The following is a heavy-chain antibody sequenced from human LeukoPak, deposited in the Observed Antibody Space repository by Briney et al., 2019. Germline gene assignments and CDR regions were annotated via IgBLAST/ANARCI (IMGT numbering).Heavy chain of an antibody. CDR3: ARTHSSWYSDNAFDI. D-gene: IGHD6-13*01. CDR2: IYTSGST. J-gene: IGHJ3*02. V-gene: IGHV4-4*07. Sequence: PSEALSLTCAVSGGSISSYYWSWIRQPAGKGLEWIGRIYTSGSTNYNPSLKSRVTMSVDTSKNQFSLKLSSVTAADTAVYYCARTHSSWYSDNAFDIWGQGTMVTVSS. CDR1: GGSISSYY.